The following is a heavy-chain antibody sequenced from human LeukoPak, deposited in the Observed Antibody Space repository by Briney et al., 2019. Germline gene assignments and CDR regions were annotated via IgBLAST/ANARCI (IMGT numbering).Heavy chain of an antibody. J-gene: IGHJ4*02. CDR3: ARGGHVGQTRPFDY. Sequence: SETLSLTCAVYGGSFSGYYWSWIRQPPGKGLEWIGEINHSGSTNYNPSLKSRVTISVDTSKNQFSLRLSSVTAADTAVYYCARGGHVGQTRPFDYWGQRTLVTVSS. D-gene: IGHD3-10*02. V-gene: IGHV4-34*01. CDR1: GGSFSGYY. CDR2: INHSGST.